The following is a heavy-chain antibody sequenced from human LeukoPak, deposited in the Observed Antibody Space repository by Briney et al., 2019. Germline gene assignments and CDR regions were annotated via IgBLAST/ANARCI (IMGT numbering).Heavy chain of an antibody. V-gene: IGHV3-23*01. CDR1: GFNFNSYA. CDR2: MSGSGGMT. D-gene: IGHD3-22*01. Sequence: AGGSLRLSCEASGFNFNSYAMSWVRQAPGKGLEWVSAMSGSGGMTYTADSVKGRFTISRDNSKNTLDLQMNSLRADDTAVYYCAKGPFFYYDASGYNYYDLWGQGTLVTVSS. J-gene: IGHJ4*02. CDR3: AKGPFFYYDASGYNYYDL.